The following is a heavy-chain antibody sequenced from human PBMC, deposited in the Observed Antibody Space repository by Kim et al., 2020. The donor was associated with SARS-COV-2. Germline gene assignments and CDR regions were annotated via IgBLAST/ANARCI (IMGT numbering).Heavy chain of an antibody. Sequence: YYADSVKGRFTISRDNSKNTLYLQMNSLRAEDTAVYYCAKDHRQQLDPDYWGQGTLVTVSS. D-gene: IGHD6-13*01. CDR3: AKDHRQQLDPDY. V-gene: IGHV3-30*02. J-gene: IGHJ4*02.